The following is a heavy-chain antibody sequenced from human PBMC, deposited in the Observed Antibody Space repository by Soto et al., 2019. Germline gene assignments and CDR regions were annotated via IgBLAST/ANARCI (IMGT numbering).Heavy chain of an antibody. J-gene: IGHJ3*02. D-gene: IGHD6-19*01. V-gene: IGHV5-10-1*04. Sequence: PGESLKISCKGSGYSFTSYWIAWVRQMPGKGLEWMGRIDPSDSYTNYSPSFQGQVTTSADKSISTAYLQWSSLKASDTAMYYCARRARDIAVAGDAFDIWGQGTMVTISS. CDR3: ARRARDIAVAGDAFDI. CDR2: IDPSDSYT. CDR1: GYSFTSYW.